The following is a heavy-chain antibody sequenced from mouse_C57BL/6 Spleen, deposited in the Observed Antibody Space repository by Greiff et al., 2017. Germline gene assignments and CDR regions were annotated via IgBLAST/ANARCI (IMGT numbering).Heavy chain of an antibody. CDR2: IRNKANGYTT. CDR1: GFTFTDYY. D-gene: IGHD1-1*01. V-gene: IGHV7-3*01. CDR3: ARYADYYYGRGYFDV. J-gene: IGHJ1*03. Sequence: EVQLVESGGGLVQPGGSLSLSCAASGFTFTDYYMSWVRQPPGKALEWLGFIRNKANGYTTEYSSYVKGRFTISRDNSQSILYLQINALRAEDSATYYGARYADYYYGRGYFDVWGTGTTVTVSS.